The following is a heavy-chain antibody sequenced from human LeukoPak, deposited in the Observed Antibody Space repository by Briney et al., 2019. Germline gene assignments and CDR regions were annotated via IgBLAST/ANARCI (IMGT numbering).Heavy chain of an antibody. J-gene: IGHJ4*02. Sequence: PGGSLRLSCAASGFTFSIHWMTWVRQAPGKGLEWVANIKQDGTETYYVDSVKGRFTISRDNAKNSLYLQMSSLRTEDTAVYFCARHDNWNYPYWGQGTLVTVSS. CDR3: ARHDNWNYPY. D-gene: IGHD1-7*01. V-gene: IGHV3-7*01. CDR1: GFTFSIHW. CDR2: IKQDGTET.